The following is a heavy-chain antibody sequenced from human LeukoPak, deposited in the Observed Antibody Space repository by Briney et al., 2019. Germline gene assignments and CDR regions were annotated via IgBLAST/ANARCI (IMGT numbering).Heavy chain of an antibody. V-gene: IGHV4-31*03. D-gene: IGHD3-3*01. J-gene: IGHJ4*02. CDR1: GGSISSGGYY. CDR2: IYYSGST. CDR3: ARGRADWSGYSIVDY. Sequence: SETLSLTCTVSGGSISSGGYYWSWIRQHPGKGLEWIGYIYYSGSTYYNPSLKSRVTISVDTSKNQFSLKLSSVTAADTAVYYCARGRADWSGYSIVDYWGQGTLVTVSS.